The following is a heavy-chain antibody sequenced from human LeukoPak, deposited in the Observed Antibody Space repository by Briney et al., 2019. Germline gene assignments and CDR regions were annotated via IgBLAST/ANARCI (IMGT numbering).Heavy chain of an antibody. CDR3: ARGRKEAIVVVPAARSGGFDY. CDR1: GGSISSGGYY. V-gene: IGHV4-31*03. D-gene: IGHD2-2*01. J-gene: IGHJ4*02. CDR2: IYYSGST. Sequence: PSETLSLTCTVSGGSISSGGYYWSWIRQHPGKGLEWIGYIYYSGSTYYNPYLKSRVTISVDTSKNQFSLKLSSVTAADTAVYYSARGRKEAIVVVPAARSGGFDYWGQGTLVTVSS.